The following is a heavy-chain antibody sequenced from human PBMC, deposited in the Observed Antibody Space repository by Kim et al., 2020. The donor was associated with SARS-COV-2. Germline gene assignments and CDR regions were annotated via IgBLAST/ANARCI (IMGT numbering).Heavy chain of an antibody. CDR2: MNPNSGNT. V-gene: IGHV1-8*01. J-gene: IGHJ6*02. D-gene: IGHD3-16*01. CDR1: GYTFTSYD. Sequence: ASVKVSCKASGYTFTSYDINWVRQATGQGLEWMGWMNPNSGNTGYAQKFQGRVTMTRNTSISTAYMELSSLRSEDTAVYYCASRYGGYYYYGMDVWGQGTTVTVSS. CDR3: ASRYGGYYYYGMDV.